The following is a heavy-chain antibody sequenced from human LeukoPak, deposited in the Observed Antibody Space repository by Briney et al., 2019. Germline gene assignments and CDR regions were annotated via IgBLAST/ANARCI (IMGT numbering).Heavy chain of an antibody. D-gene: IGHD1-26*01. J-gene: IGHJ5*02. CDR3: TRHVRVGATLSWFDP. CDR2: IYPGDSDT. CDR1: EYNFATYW. V-gene: IGHV5-51*01. Sequence: GESLKISCKGSEYNFATYWIGWVRQMPGKGLEWMGIIYPGDSDTRYSPSFQGQVTISADKSISTAYLQLSGLKASDTAMYYCTRHVRVGATLSWFDPWGQGTLVTVSS.